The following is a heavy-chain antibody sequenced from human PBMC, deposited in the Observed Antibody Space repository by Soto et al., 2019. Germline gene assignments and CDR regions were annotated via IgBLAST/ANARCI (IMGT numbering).Heavy chain of an antibody. CDR1: GFTFSSYG. J-gene: IGHJ4*02. CDR3: AREDHNIVVVTAIRPLDY. V-gene: IGHV3-33*01. CDR2: VWYDGSNK. D-gene: IGHD2-21*02. Sequence: HPGGSLRLSCAASGFTFSSYGMHWVRQAPGKGLEWVAVVWYDGSNKYYADSVKGRFTISRDNSKNTLYLQMNSLRAEDTAVYYCAREDHNIVVVTAIRPLDYWGQGTLVTVSS.